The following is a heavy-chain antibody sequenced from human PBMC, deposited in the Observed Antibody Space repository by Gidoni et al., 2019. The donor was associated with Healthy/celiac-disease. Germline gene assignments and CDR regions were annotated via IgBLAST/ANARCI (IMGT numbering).Heavy chain of an antibody. CDR3: ARRIAAAGIDY. J-gene: IGHJ4*02. CDR1: GCSISRSSYY. CDR2: IYYSGSM. D-gene: IGHD6-13*01. V-gene: IGHV4-39*01. Sequence: HLQLQESGPGLVKPSETLPLPCTISGCSISRSSYYWGWIRQPPGKGLEWIWSIYYSGSMYYNPSLKSRVTIAVDTSKNQFSLKLSSVTAADTAVYYCARRIAAAGIDYWGQGTLVTVSS.